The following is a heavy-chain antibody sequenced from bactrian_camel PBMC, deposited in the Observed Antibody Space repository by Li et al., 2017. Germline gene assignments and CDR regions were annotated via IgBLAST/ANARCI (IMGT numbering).Heavy chain of an antibody. Sequence: VQLVESGGGSVEAGGSLTLSCAASESTARGYCSTWFRQGSGSEREWIALIGGDGADTYPDSVKGRFTLSKDNAKNTVYLQMNSLRSEDTAVYYCAADQQPCGWRSLLASEYDYWGQGTQVTVS. J-gene: IGHJ4*01. V-gene: IGHV3S53*01. CDR1: ESTARGYC. CDR3: AADQQPCGWRSLLASEYDY. CDR2: IGGDGAD. D-gene: IGHD3*01.